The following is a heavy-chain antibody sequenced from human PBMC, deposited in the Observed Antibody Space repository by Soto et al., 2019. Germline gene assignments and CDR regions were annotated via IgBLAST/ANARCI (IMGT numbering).Heavy chain of an antibody. CDR1: GFTFSSYW. V-gene: IGHV3-7*01. J-gene: IGHJ6*02. CDR3: ARDLHSSSWYTVDYYYYGMDV. Sequence: PGGSLRLSCAASGFTFSSYWMSWVRQAPGKGLEWVANIKQDGSEKYYVDSVKGRFTISRDNAKNSLYLQMNSLRAEDTAVYYCARDLHSSSWYTVDYYYYGMDVWGQGTTVTVSS. CDR2: IKQDGSEK. D-gene: IGHD6-13*01.